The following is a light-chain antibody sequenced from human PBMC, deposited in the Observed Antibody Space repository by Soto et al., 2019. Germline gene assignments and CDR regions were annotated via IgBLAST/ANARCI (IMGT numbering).Light chain of an antibody. J-gene: IGKJ1*01. CDR1: QSVSTTY. CDR3: QLFGTSPTWT. V-gene: IGKV3-20*01. Sequence: EIVLTQSPGTLSLSPGERATLSCRASQSVSTTYLAWYQQKPGQAPRLLIYGASTRATGIPDRFIGSGSGTDFTLTISRLEPEDFAVYYCQLFGTSPTWTFGQGTKVEIK. CDR2: GAS.